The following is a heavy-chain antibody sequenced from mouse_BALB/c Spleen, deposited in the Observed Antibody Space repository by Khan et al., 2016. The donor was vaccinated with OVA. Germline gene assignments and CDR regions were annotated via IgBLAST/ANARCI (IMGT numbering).Heavy chain of an antibody. D-gene: IGHD2-14*01. CDR3: ETATYRYAFAY. J-gene: IGHJ3*01. CDR2: MIYSGNT. CDR1: GDSITSGY. Sequence: EVQLQESGPSLVKPSQTLTLTCSVTGDSITSGYWSWIRKFPGNKLEYMGYMIYSGNTYYNPSLKSRISIIRHTSKNQTYLQLNSVTTEDTHACSCETATYRYAFAYWGQGTLLTVSA. V-gene: IGHV3-8*02.